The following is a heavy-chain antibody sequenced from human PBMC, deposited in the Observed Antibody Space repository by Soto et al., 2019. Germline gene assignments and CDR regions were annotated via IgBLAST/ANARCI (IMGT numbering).Heavy chain of an antibody. CDR1: GFTVSNNY. CDR3: ATYTSLDY. V-gene: IGHV3-53*02. CDR2: IYSGGST. J-gene: IGHJ4*02. D-gene: IGHD2-2*02. Sequence: EVQLVETGGGLIQPGGSLRLSCAASGFTVSNNYMSWVRQAPGKGLEWVSLIYSGGSTFYADSVKGRFIISRDNSKNTLFLQMNSLRAEDTAVYFCATYTSLDYWGQGTLVTVSS.